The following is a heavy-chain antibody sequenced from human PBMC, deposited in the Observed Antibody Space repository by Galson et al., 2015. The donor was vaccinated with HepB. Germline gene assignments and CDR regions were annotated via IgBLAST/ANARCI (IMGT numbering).Heavy chain of an antibody. CDR2: IIPIFGTA. Sequence: SRKASGGTFSSYAISWVRQAPGQGLEWMGGIIPIFGTANYAQKFQGRVTITADESTSTAYMELSSLRSEDTAVYYCARDGYCSGGSCYSGYYYYGMDVWGQGTTVTVSS. CDR3: ARDGYCSGGSCYSGYYYYGMDV. V-gene: IGHV1-69*01. J-gene: IGHJ6*02. CDR1: GGTFSSYA. D-gene: IGHD2-15*01.